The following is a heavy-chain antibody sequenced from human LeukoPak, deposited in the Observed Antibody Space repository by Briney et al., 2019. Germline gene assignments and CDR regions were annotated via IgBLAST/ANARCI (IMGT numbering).Heavy chain of an antibody. D-gene: IGHD4-17*01. CDR1: GGSFSGYY. CDR2: INHGEST. CDR3: ARDPTTVTKGLDI. V-gene: IGHV4-34*01. J-gene: IGHJ3*02. Sequence: PSETLSLTCAVSGGSFSGYYWYWIRQPPGKGLEWIGEINHGESTNYNPSLKSRATLSVDTSKNQFSLKLTSVTAADTAVYYCARDPTTVTKGLDIWGQGTMVTVSS.